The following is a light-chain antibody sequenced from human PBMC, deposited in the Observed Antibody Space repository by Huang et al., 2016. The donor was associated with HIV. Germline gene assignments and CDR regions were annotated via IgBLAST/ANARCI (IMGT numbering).Light chain of an antibody. CDR1: QSVSSN. CDR3: QQYNNWPQT. CDR2: GAS. V-gene: IGKV3-15*01. J-gene: IGKJ2*01. Sequence: EIVMTQSPATLSVSPGERATLSCRASQSVSSNLAWYQQKPGQEPRLLIYGASTRATGIPARFSGSGSGTEFTLTISSLQSEDFAVYHCQQYNNWPQTFGQGTKLEIK.